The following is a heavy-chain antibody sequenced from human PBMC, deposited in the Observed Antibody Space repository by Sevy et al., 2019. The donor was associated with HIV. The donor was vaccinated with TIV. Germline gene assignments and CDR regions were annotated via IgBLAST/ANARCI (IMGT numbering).Heavy chain of an antibody. D-gene: IGHD3-3*01. CDR2: ISWNSGSI. J-gene: IGHJ4*02. V-gene: IGHV3-9*01. CDR1: GFTFDDYA. Sequence: GGSLRLSCAASGFTFDDYAMHWVRQAPGKGLEWVSGISWNSGSIGYADSVKGRFTISRDNAKNSLYLQLNSLRAEDTALYYCAKDIDRFWSGSSYFEYWGQGTLVTLSS. CDR3: AKDIDRFWSGSSYFEY.